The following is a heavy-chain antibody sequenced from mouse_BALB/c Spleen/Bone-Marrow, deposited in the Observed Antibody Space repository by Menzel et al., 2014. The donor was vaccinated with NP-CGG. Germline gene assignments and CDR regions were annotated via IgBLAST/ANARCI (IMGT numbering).Heavy chain of an antibody. CDR1: GFTFTDYY. Sequence: EVKLMESGGGLVQPGGSLRLSCATSGFTFTDYYMNWVRQPPGKALEWLGFIRNKANGYTTEYSTSVKGRFTISRDNSQSILYLQMNTLRGEDSATYDCARDKGSVFFDYWGQGTTLTVSS. J-gene: IGHJ2*01. D-gene: IGHD1-3*01. CDR2: IRNKANGYTT. V-gene: IGHV7-3*02. CDR3: ARDKGSVFFDY.